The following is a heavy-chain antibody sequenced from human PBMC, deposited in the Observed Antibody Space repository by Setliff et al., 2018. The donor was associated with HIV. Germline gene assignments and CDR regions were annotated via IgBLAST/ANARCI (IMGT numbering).Heavy chain of an antibody. CDR3: ARSPRWYYYYMDV. J-gene: IGHJ6*03. CDR2: SYPGDSHV. D-gene: IGHD2-15*01. Sequence: PGESLKISCKGSGYSFTSYWIGWVRQMPGKGLEWMGSSYPGDSHVTCSPSFQGQVTISADTSISTAYLQWSSLKASDTAMYYCARSPRWYYYYMDVWGKGTTVTVSS. CDR1: GYSFTSYW. V-gene: IGHV5-51*01.